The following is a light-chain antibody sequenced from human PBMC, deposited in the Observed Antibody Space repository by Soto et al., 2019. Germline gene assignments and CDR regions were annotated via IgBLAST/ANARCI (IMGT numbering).Light chain of an antibody. CDR1: TSDVGGYKY. CDR3: SSYAGSNTVV. V-gene: IGLV2-8*01. J-gene: IGLJ1*01. CDR2: EVN. Sequence: SVLTHPPSASGSPGQSVTISCTGTTSDVGGYKYVSWHQQHPGKGPKLIIYEVNKRPSGVPDRFSGSKSGNTASLTVSGLQAEDEADYYCSSYAGSNTVVFGTGTKVTVL.